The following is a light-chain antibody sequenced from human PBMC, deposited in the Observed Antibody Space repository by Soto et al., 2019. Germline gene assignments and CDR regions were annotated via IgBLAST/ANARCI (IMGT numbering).Light chain of an antibody. CDR1: QVISSW. V-gene: IGKV1-12*01. Sequence: IQMTQSPSSVSAAVGDRVTITCRASQVISSWLAWYQQRPGTAPKLLIYGATTLRSGVPSRFSGSESETEFTLTITSLQPEDSATYYCQQSSSFPRSFGGGTTVEIQ. J-gene: IGKJ4*01. CDR2: GAT. CDR3: QQSSSFPRS.